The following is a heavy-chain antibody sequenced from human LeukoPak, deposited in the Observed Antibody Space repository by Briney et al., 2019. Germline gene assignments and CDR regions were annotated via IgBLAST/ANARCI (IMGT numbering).Heavy chain of an antibody. CDR2: ISSTGAYI. CDR3: ARVSSNPYSRGYYHFDY. J-gene: IGHJ4*02. Sequence: KSGGSLRLSCAASGFAFNTYTMNWVRQIPGKGLEGVSSISSTGAYIYHADSVDGRFTVSRDNARNLLYLHMNSLRAEDSAMYFCARVSSNPYSRGYYHFDYWGQGTLVTVSS. CDR1: GFAFNTYT. D-gene: IGHD6-25*01. V-gene: IGHV3-21*01.